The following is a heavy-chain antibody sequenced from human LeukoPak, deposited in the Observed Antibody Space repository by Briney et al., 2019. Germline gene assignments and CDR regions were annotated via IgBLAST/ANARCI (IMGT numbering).Heavy chain of an antibody. CDR3: ARDGPDYYDSSGSLDY. D-gene: IGHD3-22*01. Sequence: GASVKASCKASGYTFTSYGISWVRQAPGQGLEWMGWISAYNGNTNYAQKLQGRVTMTTDTSTSTAYMELRSLRSDDTAVYYCARDGPDYYDSSGSLDYWGQGTLVTVSS. CDR1: GYTFTSYG. CDR2: ISAYNGNT. J-gene: IGHJ4*02. V-gene: IGHV1-18*01.